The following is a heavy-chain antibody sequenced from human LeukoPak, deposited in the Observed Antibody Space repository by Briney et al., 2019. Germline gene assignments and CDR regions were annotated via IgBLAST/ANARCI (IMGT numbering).Heavy chain of an antibody. CDR2: NSNSGTA. CDR3: ARDVVVTASPDAFDI. CDR1: GGSISNTRYY. J-gene: IGHJ3*02. Sequence: SETLSLTCTVSGGSISNTRYYWTWLRQPPGKGLEWIVYNSNSGTASYNPSLESRVSISVDTSKNQFSLRLNSVTAADTAVYYCARDVVVTASPDAFDIWGQGTMVIVSS. D-gene: IGHD2-21*02. V-gene: IGHV4-31*03.